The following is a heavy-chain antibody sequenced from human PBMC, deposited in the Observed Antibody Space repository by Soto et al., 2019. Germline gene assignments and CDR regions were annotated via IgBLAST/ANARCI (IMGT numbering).Heavy chain of an antibody. CDR1: GFTFSSYA. Sequence: GGSLRLSCAASGFTFSSYAMSWVRQAPGKGLEWVSAISGSGGSTYYADSVKGRFTISRDNSKNTLYLQMNSLRAEDTDVYNWAKVTLGIAVEWGQESLVTVSS. D-gene: IGHD6-19*01. V-gene: IGHV3-23*01. CDR3: AKVTLGIAVE. CDR2: ISGSGGST. J-gene: IGHJ4*02.